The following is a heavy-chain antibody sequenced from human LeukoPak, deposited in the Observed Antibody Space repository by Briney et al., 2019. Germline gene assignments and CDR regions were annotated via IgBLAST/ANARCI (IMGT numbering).Heavy chain of an antibody. V-gene: IGHV3-43*02. CDR2: ISADGGST. CDR3: AKESGKFDY. Sequence: GGSLRLSCVVSGINFADYAMHWVRQPPGKGLEWVSLISADGGSTFSADSVKGRFSISRDNSKNSLYLQMNSLRSEDTAMYYCAKESGKFDYWGQGTLVAVSS. J-gene: IGHJ4*02. CDR1: GINFADYA.